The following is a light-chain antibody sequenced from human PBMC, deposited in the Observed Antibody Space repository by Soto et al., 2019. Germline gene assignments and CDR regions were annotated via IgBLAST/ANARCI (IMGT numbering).Light chain of an antibody. CDR2: DAS. CDR1: QSVSNN. V-gene: IGKV3-15*01. Sequence: ILMTQSPATLSVSPGERATLSCRASQSVSNNLAWYQQKPGQAPRLLIYDASTRATGIPARFSGSGSGTAFTPTISGLQAEDFAVYYCQQYNGWPPWTFGQGTKVETK. CDR3: QQYNGWPPWT. J-gene: IGKJ1*01.